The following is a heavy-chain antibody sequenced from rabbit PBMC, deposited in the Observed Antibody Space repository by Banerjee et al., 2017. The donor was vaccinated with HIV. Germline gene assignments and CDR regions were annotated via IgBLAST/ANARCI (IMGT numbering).Heavy chain of an antibody. D-gene: IGHD1-1*01. CDR1: GFSFSSAYD. J-gene: IGHJ4*01. V-gene: IGHV1S45*01. CDR3: ARAYSGNNRGYLNL. Sequence: QEQLVESGGGLVQPEGSLTLTCTTSGFSFSSAYDMSWVRQAPGKGLEWIGYIYTGSADTSYASWAKGRFTISKTSSTTVTLQMTSLTAADTATYFCARAYSGNNRGYLNLWGQGTLVTVS. CDR2: IYTGSADT.